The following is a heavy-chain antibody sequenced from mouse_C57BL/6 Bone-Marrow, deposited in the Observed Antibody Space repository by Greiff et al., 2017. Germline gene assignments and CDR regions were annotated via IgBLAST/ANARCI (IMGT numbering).Heavy chain of an antibody. J-gene: IGHJ2*01. CDR2: ISDGGSYT. V-gene: IGHV5-4*01. CDR1: GFTFSSYA. Sequence: VQLQQSGGGLVKPGGSLKLSCAASGFTFSSYAMSWVRQTPEKRLEWVATISDGGSYTYYPDNVKGRFTISRDNAKNNLYLQMSHLKSEDTAMYYCARVTIVRFDYWGQGTTLTVSS. CDR3: ARVTIVRFDY. D-gene: IGHD2-5*01.